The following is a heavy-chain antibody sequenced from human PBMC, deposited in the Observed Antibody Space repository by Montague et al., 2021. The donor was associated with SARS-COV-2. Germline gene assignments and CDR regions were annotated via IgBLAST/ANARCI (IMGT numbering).Heavy chain of an antibody. D-gene: IGHD3-10*01. CDR2: INHSGST. V-gene: IGHV4-34*01. J-gene: IGHJ4*02. CDR1: GGSFRGYY. CDR3: ARGARQGYGFRLGSFDS. Sequence: SETLSLTCAVYGGSFRGYYWNWIRQSPGKGLEWTGEINHSGSTNYNPSLKSRVTLSVDTSKNQFSLKLSSVTAADTAVYYCARGARQGYGFRLGSFDSWGQGALVSVSS.